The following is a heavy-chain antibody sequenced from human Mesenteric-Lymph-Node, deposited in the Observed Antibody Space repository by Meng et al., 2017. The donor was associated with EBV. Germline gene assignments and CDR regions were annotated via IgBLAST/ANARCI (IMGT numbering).Heavy chain of an antibody. CDR3: ARTPGIAAAFDY. Sequence: QLQLQESGPGLVKPSXXLSLTCTVSGGSISSNNYYWGWIRQSPGKGLEWIGNMYFSGGTYYNPSLKSRVTISIDTSNNQFSLKLSSVTAADTAVYFCARTPGIAAAFDYWGQGTLVTVSS. V-gene: IGHV4-39*01. CDR2: MYFSGGT. CDR1: GGSISSNNYY. J-gene: IGHJ4*02. D-gene: IGHD6-13*01.